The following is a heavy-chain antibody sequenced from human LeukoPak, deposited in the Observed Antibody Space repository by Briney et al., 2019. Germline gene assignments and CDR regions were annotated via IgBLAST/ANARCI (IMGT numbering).Heavy chain of an antibody. CDR1: GFTFDDYA. J-gene: IGHJ4*02. V-gene: IGHV3-21*01. CDR3: ASDPYDCRCYPFDY. CDR2: ISSSSSHI. Sequence: GGSLRLSCAASGFTFDDYAMHWVRQAPGKGLEWVSSISSSSSHIYYADSVKGRFTISRDNAKNSLYLQMNSLRAEDTAVYYCASDPYDCRCYPFDYWGQGTLVTVSS. D-gene: IGHD3-22*01.